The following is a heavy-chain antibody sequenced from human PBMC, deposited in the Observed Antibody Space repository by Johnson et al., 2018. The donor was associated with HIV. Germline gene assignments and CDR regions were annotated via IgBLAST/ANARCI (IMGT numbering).Heavy chain of an antibody. CDR3: AKDVAFRDDAFDI. CDR2: IRYDGSNK. CDR1: GFTFSSYG. J-gene: IGHJ3*02. V-gene: IGHV3-30*02. Sequence: QVLLVESGGGVVQPGGSLRLSCAASGFTFSSYGMHWVRQAPGKGLEWVAFIRYDGSNKYYADSVKGRFIISRDNSKNTLYLQMNSLRAEDTAVYYCAKDVAFRDDAFDIWGQGTMVTVSS. D-gene: IGHD2-21*01.